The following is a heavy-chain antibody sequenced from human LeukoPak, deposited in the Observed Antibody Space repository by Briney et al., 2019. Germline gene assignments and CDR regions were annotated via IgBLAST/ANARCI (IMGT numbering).Heavy chain of an antibody. J-gene: IGHJ6*03. D-gene: IGHD3-10*01. CDR3: ARVFDSGSQAYFYYMDV. CDR1: GGSVRGYY. Sequence: PSETLSLTCNVSGGSVRGYYWSWIRQPPGKGLEWIGYIYSSGSTNYNPSLKSRVTMSVDTSKNQFSLKVGSVTAADTAVYYCARVFDSGSQAYFYYMDVWGKGTTVTISS. V-gene: IGHV4-59*02. CDR2: IYSSGST.